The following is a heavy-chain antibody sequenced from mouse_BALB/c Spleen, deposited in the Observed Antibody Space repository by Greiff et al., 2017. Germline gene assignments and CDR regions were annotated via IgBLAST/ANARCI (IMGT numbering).Heavy chain of an antibody. V-gene: IGHV3-6*02. CDR3: AREYGDFDY. D-gene: IGHD1-1*01. CDR1: GYSITSGYY. J-gene: IGHJ2*01. Sequence: DVQLQESGPGLVKPSQSLSLTCSVTGYSITSGYYWNWIRQFPGNTLEWMGYISYDGSNNYNPSLKNRITITRDTSKNQFFLKLNSVTTEDTATYYCAREYGDFDYWGQGTTLTVSS. CDR2: ISYDGSN.